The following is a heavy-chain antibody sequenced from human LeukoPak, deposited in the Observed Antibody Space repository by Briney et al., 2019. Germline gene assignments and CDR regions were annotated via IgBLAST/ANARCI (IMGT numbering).Heavy chain of an antibody. V-gene: IGHV4-4*02. CDR3: ARASHDYGDYSHFDY. J-gene: IGHJ4*02. Sequence: PSGTLSLTCAVSGGSISSRNWWSWVRQPPGKGPEWIGEIYHSGSTNYNPSLKTRVTISVDKSKTQFSLKLSSVTAADTAVYYCARASHDYGDYSHFDYWGQGTLVTVSS. CDR2: IYHSGST. D-gene: IGHD4-17*01. CDR1: GGSISSRNW.